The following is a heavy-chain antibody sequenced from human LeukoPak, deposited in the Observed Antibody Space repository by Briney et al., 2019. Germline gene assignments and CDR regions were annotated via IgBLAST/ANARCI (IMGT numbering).Heavy chain of an antibody. J-gene: IGHJ4*02. CDR3: ARVQQLANFDY. V-gene: IGHV3-53*01. D-gene: IGHD6-13*01. CDR2: IYSGGST. CDR1: GVTVSSDY. Sequence: GGSLRLSCAASGVTVSSDYMSWVRQAPGKGLEWVSVIYSGGSTYYADSVKGRFTISRDNSKNTLYLQMNSLRADDTAVYYCARVQQLANFDYWGQGTLVTVSS.